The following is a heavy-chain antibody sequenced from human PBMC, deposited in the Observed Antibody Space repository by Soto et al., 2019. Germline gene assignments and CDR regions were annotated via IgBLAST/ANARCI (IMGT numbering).Heavy chain of an antibody. V-gene: IGHV1-69*01. Sequence: QVQLVQSGAEVKKPGSSVKVSCKASGGTFSSYAISWVRQAPGQGLEWMGGIIPIFGTANYAQKFQGRVTITADESTSTDYMELSSLRSEDTAVYYCARGTYCGGDCYSACYNWFDPWGQGTLVTVSS. CDR2: IIPIFGTA. D-gene: IGHD2-21*02. CDR1: GGTFSSYA. CDR3: ARGTYCGGDCYSACYNWFDP. J-gene: IGHJ5*02.